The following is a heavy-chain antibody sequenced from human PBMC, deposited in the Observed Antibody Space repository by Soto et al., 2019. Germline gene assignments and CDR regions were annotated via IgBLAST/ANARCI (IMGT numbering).Heavy chain of an antibody. CDR1: GYTFTSYG. V-gene: IGHV1-18*01. J-gene: IGHJ5*02. CDR2: ISAYNGNT. Sequence: QVQLVQSGAEVKKPGASVKVSCKASGYTFTSYGISWVRQAPGQGLEWMGWISAYNGNTNYAQKLQGRVTMTTDTSMSKAYMELRSLRSDDTAVYYCARVVWESSSWYYFSGGRGGRFDPWGQGTLVTVSS. D-gene: IGHD6-13*01. CDR3: ARVVWESSSWYYFSGGRGGRFDP.